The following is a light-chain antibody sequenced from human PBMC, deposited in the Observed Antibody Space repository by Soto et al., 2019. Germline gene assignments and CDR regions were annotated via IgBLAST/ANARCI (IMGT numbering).Light chain of an antibody. CDR1: QSVKNF. J-gene: IGKJ4*02. V-gene: IGKV3-11*01. Sequence: EIVLTQSPATLSLSPGERATLSCRASQSVKNFLAWYQQKPGQAPRLLIFDAVSRATGIPPRFSGSGSGTEFTLTIAGLEPEDFAVYYCDQRWTWPLTFGGGTSVEFK. CDR2: DAV. CDR3: DQRWTWPLT.